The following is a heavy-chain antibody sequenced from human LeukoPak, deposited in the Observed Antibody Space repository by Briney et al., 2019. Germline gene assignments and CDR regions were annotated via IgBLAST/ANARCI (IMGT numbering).Heavy chain of an antibody. CDR2: ISGSTGNT. CDR3: ARDPLAYYYGSGSYTDI. CDR1: NYMFTRYG. V-gene: IGHV1-18*01. J-gene: IGHJ3*02. D-gene: IGHD3-10*01. Sequence: ASVKVSCRASNYMFTRYGMSWVRQAPGQGPEWVGWISGSTGNTNYAQKLQGRVTMTTDTSTSTAYMELRSLRSDDTAVYYCARDPLAYYYGSGSYTDIWGQGTMVTVSS.